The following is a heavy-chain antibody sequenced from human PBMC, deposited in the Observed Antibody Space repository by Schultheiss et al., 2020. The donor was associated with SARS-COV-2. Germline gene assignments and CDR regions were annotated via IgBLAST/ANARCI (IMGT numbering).Heavy chain of an antibody. V-gene: IGHV3-30*01. D-gene: IGHD3-10*01. CDR3: ARVSWFQAFDI. CDR1: GFTFSSYA. J-gene: IGHJ3*02. Sequence: GGSLRLSCAASGFTFSSYAMHWVRQAPGKGLEWVAVISYDGSNKYYADSVKGRFTISRDNSKNTLYLQMNSLRAEDTAVYYCARVSWFQAFDIWGQGTMVTVSS. CDR2: ISYDGSNK.